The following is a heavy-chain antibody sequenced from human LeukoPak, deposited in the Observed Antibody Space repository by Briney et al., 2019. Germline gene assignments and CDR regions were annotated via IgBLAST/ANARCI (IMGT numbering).Heavy chain of an antibody. Sequence: SVKVSCKASGGTFSSYAISWVRQAPGQGLDWMGGIIPIFGTANYAQKFQGRVTITTDESTSTAYMELSSLRSEDTAVYYCARGDGDPSSELGHWGQGTLVTVSS. CDR3: ARGDGDPSSELGH. J-gene: IGHJ4*02. D-gene: IGHD1-26*01. V-gene: IGHV1-69*05. CDR1: GGTFSSYA. CDR2: IIPIFGTA.